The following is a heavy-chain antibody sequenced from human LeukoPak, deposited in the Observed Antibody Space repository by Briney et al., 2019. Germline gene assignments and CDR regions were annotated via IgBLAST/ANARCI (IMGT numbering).Heavy chain of an antibody. D-gene: IGHD3-22*01. J-gene: IGHJ4*02. CDR2: INPSGGST. CDR3: ARDQEDYYDSSGYFF. Sequence: ASVKVSCKASGYTFTSYYMHWVRQAPGQGLEWMGIINPSGGSTSYAQKFHGRVTMTRDLSTSTVYMELSSLRSEDTAVYYCARDQEDYYDSSGYFFWGQGTLVTVSS. V-gene: IGHV1-46*01. CDR1: GYTFTSYY.